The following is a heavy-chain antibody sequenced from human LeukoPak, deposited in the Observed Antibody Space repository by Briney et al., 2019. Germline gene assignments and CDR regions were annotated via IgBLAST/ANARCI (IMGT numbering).Heavy chain of an antibody. CDR3: ARDRSPTRYVWGSSPVD. Sequence: GGSLRLSCAASGFSVSGNFMSWVRQAPGKGLEWVSLIYSDGNTYYADSVKGRFTISRDSSKNTLHLQMNSLRADDTAVYYCARDRSPTRYVWGSSPVDWGQGTLVTVSS. CDR2: IYSDGNT. CDR1: GFSVSGNF. J-gene: IGHJ4*02. D-gene: IGHD3-16*01. V-gene: IGHV3-53*01.